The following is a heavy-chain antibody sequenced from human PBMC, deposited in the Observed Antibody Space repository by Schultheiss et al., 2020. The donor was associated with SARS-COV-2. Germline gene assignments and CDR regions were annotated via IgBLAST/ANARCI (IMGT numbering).Heavy chain of an antibody. Sequence: GGSLRLSCAASGFTFNSYVMHWVRQAPGKGLEWVGRIKSKTDGGTTDYAAPVKGRFTISRDDSKNTLYLQMNSLKTEDTAVYYCTTDPLVVPAANPFDYWGQGTLVTVSS. V-gene: IGHV3-15*07. CDR1: GFTFNSYV. CDR2: IKSKTDGGTT. CDR3: TTDPLVVPAANPFDY. J-gene: IGHJ4*02. D-gene: IGHD2-2*01.